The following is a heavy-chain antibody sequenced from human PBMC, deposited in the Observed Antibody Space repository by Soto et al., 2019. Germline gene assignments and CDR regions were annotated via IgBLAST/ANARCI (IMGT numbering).Heavy chain of an antibody. J-gene: IGHJ4*02. CDR1: GYTFTNYG. Sequence: ASVKVSCKTSGYTFTNYGISWVRQAPGQGLEWMGWITTDKGKTTYAQKFQGRVTMTTDTSTSTAYMELRSLRSEDTAMYYCARVTRYYAHDYWGQGPLVTVSS. V-gene: IGHV1-18*01. CDR2: ITTDKGKT. D-gene: IGHD3-9*01. CDR3: ARVTRYYAHDY.